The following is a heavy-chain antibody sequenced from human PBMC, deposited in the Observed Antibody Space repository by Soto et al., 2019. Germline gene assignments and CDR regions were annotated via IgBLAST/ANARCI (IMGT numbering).Heavy chain of an antibody. CDR1: GGSISSTNW. V-gene: IGHV4-4*02. Sequence: QVQLQESGPGLVKPSGTLSLTCAVSGGSISSTNWWSWVRQPPGKWLAWIGEIYHRGSMNYNQSHKSRVTISVDKAKNQFSLRLRSVTAADTAVYYCARGMDGATLLSRHVWGQGTTVTVCS. D-gene: IGHD4-17*01. CDR2: IYHRGSM. CDR3: ARGMDGATLLSRHV. J-gene: IGHJ6*02.